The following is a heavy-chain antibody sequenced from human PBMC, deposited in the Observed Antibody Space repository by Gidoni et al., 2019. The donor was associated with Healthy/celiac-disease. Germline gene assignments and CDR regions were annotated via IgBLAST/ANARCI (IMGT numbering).Heavy chain of an antibody. Sequence: EVQLVESGGGLVQPGGSLRLSCAASGFTLSSSDLHWVRTDTGKGLEWFSAIGTAGDTYYPGSVKGRFTISRENAKNSLYLQMNSLRAGDTAVYYCAREGREYYDFWSGYYRGYYYYGMDVWGQGTTVTVSS. CDR1: GFTLSSSD. J-gene: IGHJ6*02. CDR3: AREGREYYDFWSGYYRGYYYYGMDV. D-gene: IGHD3-3*01. CDR2: IGTAGDT. V-gene: IGHV3-13*01.